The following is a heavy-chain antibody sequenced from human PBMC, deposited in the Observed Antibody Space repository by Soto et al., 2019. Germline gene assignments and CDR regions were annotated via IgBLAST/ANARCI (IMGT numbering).Heavy chain of an antibody. Sequence: SETLSLTCSVSGGSISGSSYYWNWIRHPPGKGLGWIGSVYYSRSTYYNPSLKSRVTISVDTSKNQFSLKLCSVTSADTAVYYCARVGQIWVPCGYWGKGTLVTGSS. V-gene: IGHV4-39*07. CDR1: GGSISGSSYY. CDR3: ARVGQIWVPCGY. CDR2: VYYSRST. J-gene: IGHJ4*02. D-gene: IGHD5-18*01.